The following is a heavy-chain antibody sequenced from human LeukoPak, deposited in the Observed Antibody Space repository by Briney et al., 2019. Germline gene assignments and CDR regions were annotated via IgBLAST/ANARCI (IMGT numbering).Heavy chain of an antibody. V-gene: IGHV3-9*03. CDR3: AKAVDFDIATYYFDY. CDR2: ISWNSGSI. D-gene: IGHD5-12*01. CDR1: GFTFDDYA. J-gene: IGHJ4*02. Sequence: PGRSLRLSCAASGFTFDDYAMHWVRQAPGKGLEWVSGISWNSGSIGYADSVKGRFTISRDDAKNSLYLQMNSLRAEDMALYYRAKAVDFDIATYYFDYWGQGTLVTVSS.